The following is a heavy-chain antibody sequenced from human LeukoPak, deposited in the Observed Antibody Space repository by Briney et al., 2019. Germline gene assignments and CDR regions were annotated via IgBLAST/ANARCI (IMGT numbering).Heavy chain of an antibody. CDR3: ARGGPGTYYDFWSGYYRNWFDP. V-gene: IGHV4-34*01. D-gene: IGHD3-3*01. CDR1: GGSFSGYY. J-gene: IGHJ5*02. Sequence: PSETPSLTCAVYGGSFSGYYWSWIRQPPGKGLEWIGEINHSGSTNYNPSLKSRVTISVDTSKNQFSLKLSSVTAADTAVYYCARGGPGTYYDFWSGYYRNWFDPWGQGTLVTVSS. CDR2: INHSGST.